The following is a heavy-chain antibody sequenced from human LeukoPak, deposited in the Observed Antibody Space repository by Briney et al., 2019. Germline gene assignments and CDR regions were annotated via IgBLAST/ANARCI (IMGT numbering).Heavy chain of an antibody. V-gene: IGHV4-61*02. CDR2: IYTSGST. J-gene: IGHJ4*02. CDR3: ARELGGTFDY. CDR1: GGSISSGSYY. D-gene: IGHD3-16*01. Sequence: SETLSLTCTVSGGSISSGSYYWSWIRQPAGKGLEWIGRIYTSGSTNYNPSLKSRVTISVDTSKNQFSLKLSSVTAADTAVYYCARELGGTFDYWGQGTLVTVSS.